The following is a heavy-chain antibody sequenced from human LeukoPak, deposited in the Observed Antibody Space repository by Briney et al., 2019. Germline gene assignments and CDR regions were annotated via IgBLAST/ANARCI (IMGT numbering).Heavy chain of an antibody. CDR3: ARDKGSSRFDY. J-gene: IGHJ4*02. CDR1: GFTFSSYW. V-gene: IGHV3-74*01. Sequence: GGSLRLSCVASGFTFSSYWMHWVRQAPGRGLVWVSRINSDGSSTSYADSVKGRFTISRDNAKNSLYLQMNSLRAEDTAVYYCARDKGSSRFDYWGQGTLVTVSS. D-gene: IGHD2-15*01. CDR2: INSDGSST.